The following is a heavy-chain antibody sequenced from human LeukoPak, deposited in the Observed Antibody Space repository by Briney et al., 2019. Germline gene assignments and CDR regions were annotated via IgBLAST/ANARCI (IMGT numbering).Heavy chain of an antibody. CDR3: ARGRVVEYDFWSGYYTGYFDY. Sequence: SSETLSLTCAVSGVSISSSNWWSWVRQPPGKGLEWIGEIYHSGSTNYNPSLKSRVTISVDKSKNQFSLKLSSVTAADTAVYYCARGRVVEYDFWSGYYTGYFDYWGQGTLVTVSS. CDR1: GVSISSSNW. CDR2: IYHSGST. V-gene: IGHV4-4*02. D-gene: IGHD3-3*01. J-gene: IGHJ4*02.